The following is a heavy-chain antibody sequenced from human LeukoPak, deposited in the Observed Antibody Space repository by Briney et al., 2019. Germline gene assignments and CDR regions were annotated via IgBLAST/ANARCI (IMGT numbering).Heavy chain of an antibody. Sequence: GGSLRLSCAASGFTFSGYDMNWVRQAPGKGLEWVSSISGSSSYIYYADSMKGRFAISRDNAKNSLYLQMNSLRAEDTAVYYCARGSSNVAARNNWFDPWGQGTLVTVSS. V-gene: IGHV3-21*01. D-gene: IGHD6-6*01. CDR2: ISGSSSYI. J-gene: IGHJ5*02. CDR1: GFTFSGYD. CDR3: ARGSSNVAARNNWFDP.